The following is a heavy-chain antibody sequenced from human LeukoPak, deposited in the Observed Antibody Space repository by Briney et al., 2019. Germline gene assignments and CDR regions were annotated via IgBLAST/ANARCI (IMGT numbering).Heavy chain of an antibody. CDR1: GFTFSSYW. J-gene: IGHJ4*02. CDR3: AKGPFLAYYFDY. CDR2: ISGSGGST. V-gene: IGHV3-23*01. D-gene: IGHD2/OR15-2a*01. Sequence: GGSLRLSCAASGFTFSSYWMSWVRQAPGKGLEWVSAISGSGGSTYCADSVKGRFTISRDNSKNTLYLQMNSLRAEDTAVYYCAKGPFLAYYFDYWGQGTLVSVSS.